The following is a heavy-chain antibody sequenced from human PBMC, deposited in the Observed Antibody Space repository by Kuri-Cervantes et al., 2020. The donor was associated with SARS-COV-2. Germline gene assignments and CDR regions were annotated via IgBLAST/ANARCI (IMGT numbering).Heavy chain of an antibody. Sequence: LSLTCAASGFTFSSHSMNWVRQAPGKGLEWVSSISSSSSYIYYADSVKGRFTISRESGKNSVYLQMNSLRAGDTGVYYCARAPTSAGDYFDYWGQGTLVTVSS. D-gene: IGHD6-13*01. CDR3: ARAPTSAGDYFDY. CDR2: ISSSSSYI. CDR1: GFTFSSHS. V-gene: IGHV3-21*04. J-gene: IGHJ4*02.